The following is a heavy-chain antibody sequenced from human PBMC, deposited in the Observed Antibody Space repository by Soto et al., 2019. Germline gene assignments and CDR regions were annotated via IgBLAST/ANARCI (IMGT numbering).Heavy chain of an antibody. CDR1: GFTFNNSG. CDR3: VKDRVPGAYGNYYGMDV. J-gene: IGHJ6*02. CDR2: ISYDGSDK. V-gene: IGHV3-30*18. Sequence: PGGSLRLSCRVSGFTFNNSGMHWVRQAPGKGLEWMAVISYDGSDKYYADSVKGRVIISRDNSKNTLNLEMSSLRAEDTDIYYCVKDRVPGAYGNYYGMDVWGQGTTVTVSS. D-gene: IGHD5-12*01.